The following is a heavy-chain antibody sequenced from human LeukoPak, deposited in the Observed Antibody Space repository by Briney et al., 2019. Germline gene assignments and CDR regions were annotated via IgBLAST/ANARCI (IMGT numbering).Heavy chain of an antibody. CDR3: ARRAADFYFDY. V-gene: IGHV3-23*01. D-gene: IGHD3-3*01. CDR2: INGGGSTT. CDR1: GFTFRRYA. J-gene: IGHJ4*02. Sequence: TGGSLRLSCAASGFTFRRYAMTWVRQAPGKGLEWVSGINGGGSTTYYADPVKGRFTISRDSSNNTLNLQMSSLRAEDTAIYYCARRAADFYFDYWGQGTLVTVSS.